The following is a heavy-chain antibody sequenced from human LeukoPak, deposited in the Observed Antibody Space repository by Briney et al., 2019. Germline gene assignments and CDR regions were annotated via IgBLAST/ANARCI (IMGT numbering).Heavy chain of an antibody. V-gene: IGHV4-34*01. Sequence: PSETLSLTCAVYGGSFSGYYWSWIRRPPGKGLEWIGEINHSGSTNYNPSLKSRVTISVDTSKNQFSLKLSSVTAADTAVYCCARGRSRLFNYWGQGTLVTVSS. D-gene: IGHD3-16*01. CDR2: INHSGST. CDR3: ARGRSRLFNY. CDR1: GGSFSGYY. J-gene: IGHJ4*02.